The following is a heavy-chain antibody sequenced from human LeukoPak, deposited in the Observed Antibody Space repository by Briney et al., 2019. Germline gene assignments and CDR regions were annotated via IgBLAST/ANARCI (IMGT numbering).Heavy chain of an antibody. D-gene: IGHD6-13*01. V-gene: IGHV1-69*05. Sequence: SVKVSCKASGGTFSSYAISWVRQAPGQGLEWMGGIIPIFGTANYAQEFQGRVTITTDESTSTAYMELSSLRSEGTAVYYCAREQQLGFDYWGQGTLVTVSS. CDR1: GGTFSSYA. CDR3: AREQQLGFDY. CDR2: IIPIFGTA. J-gene: IGHJ4*02.